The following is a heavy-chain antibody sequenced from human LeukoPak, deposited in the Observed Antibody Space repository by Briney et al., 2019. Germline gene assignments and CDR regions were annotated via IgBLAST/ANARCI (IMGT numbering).Heavy chain of an antibody. D-gene: IGHD6-13*01. CDR2: IYYSGST. CDR3: ARHSGHSSTNDAFDI. V-gene: IGHV4-59*01. J-gene: IGHJ3*02. CDR1: GGSISSYY. Sequence: KPSGTLSLTCTVSGGSISSYYWSWIRQPPGKGLEWIGYIYYSGSTNYNPSLKSRVAISEDMSKNQFSLKLTSVTAADTAVYYCARHSGHSSTNDAFDIWGQGTMVIVSS.